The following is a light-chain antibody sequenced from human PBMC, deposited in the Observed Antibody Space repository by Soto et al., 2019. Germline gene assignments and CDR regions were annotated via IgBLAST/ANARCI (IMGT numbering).Light chain of an antibody. CDR3: QQYNNWPRRT. V-gene: IGKV3-15*01. Sequence: EIVMTDSPATLSVSPVDIAARPFITSQSVSSNLAWYQQKPGQAPRLLIYGASTRATGIPARFSGSGSGTEFTLTISSLQSEDFAVYYCQQYNNWPRRTFGQGTKVDIK. CDR2: GAS. J-gene: IGKJ1*01. CDR1: QSVSSN.